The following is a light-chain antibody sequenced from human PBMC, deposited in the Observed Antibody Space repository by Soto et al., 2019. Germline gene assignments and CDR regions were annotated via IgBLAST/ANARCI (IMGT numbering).Light chain of an antibody. CDR1: SSNIGSNT. Sequence: QSALTQPPSASGTPGQRVTISCSGSSSNIGSNTVNWYQQLPGTAPKLLIYSNNQRPSGAPDRFSGSNSGTSASLAISGLQSEDEADYYCAAWDDSLNGYVFGTGTKVTVL. J-gene: IGLJ1*01. V-gene: IGLV1-44*01. CDR3: AAWDDSLNGYV. CDR2: SNN.